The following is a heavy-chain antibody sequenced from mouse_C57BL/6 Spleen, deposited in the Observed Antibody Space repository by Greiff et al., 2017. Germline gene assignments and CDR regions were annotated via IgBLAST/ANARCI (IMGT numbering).Heavy chain of an antibody. Sequence: DVMLVESGGGLVKPGGSLKLSCAASGFTFSSYTMSWVRQTPEKRLEWVATISGGGGNTYYPDSVKGRFTISRDNAKNTLYLQMRSLRSEDTALYYCARHDYYGGAWFAYWGQGTLVTVSA. CDR1: GFTFSSYT. D-gene: IGHD1-1*01. V-gene: IGHV5-9*01. J-gene: IGHJ3*01. CDR3: ARHDYYGGAWFAY. CDR2: ISGGGGNT.